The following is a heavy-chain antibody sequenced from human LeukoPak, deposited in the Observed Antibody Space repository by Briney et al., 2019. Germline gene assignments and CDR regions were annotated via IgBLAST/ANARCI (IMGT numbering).Heavy chain of an antibody. CDR2: ISYDGSNK. V-gene: IGHV3-30*18. CDR3: AKGGYYYYMDV. Sequence: PGGSLRLSCAASGFTFSSYGMYWVRQAPGKGLEWVSVISYDGSNKYYADSVKGRFTISRDNSKNTLYLQMNSLRAEDTAVYYCAKGGYYYYMDVWGKGTTVTISS. CDR1: GFTFSSYG. J-gene: IGHJ6*03.